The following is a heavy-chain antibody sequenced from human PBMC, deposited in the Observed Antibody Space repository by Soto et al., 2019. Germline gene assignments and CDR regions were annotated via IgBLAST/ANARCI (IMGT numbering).Heavy chain of an antibody. Sequence: ASVKVSCKASGYTFTSYGISWVRQAPGQGLEWMGWISAYNGNTNYAQKLQGRVTMTTDTSTSTAYMELRSLGSDDTAVYYCARFVAAAGRGGWFDPWGQGTLVTVSS. CDR3: ARFVAAAGRGGWFDP. J-gene: IGHJ5*02. D-gene: IGHD6-13*01. CDR1: GYTFTSYG. CDR2: ISAYNGNT. V-gene: IGHV1-18*04.